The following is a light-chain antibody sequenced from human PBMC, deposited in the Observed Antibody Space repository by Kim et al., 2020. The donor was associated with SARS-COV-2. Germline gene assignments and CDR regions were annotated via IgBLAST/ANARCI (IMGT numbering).Light chain of an antibody. J-gene: IGKJ3*01. V-gene: IGKV2-30*01. Sequence: PASISGRSSQSLVYSDGNTYLNWFHQRPGQSPRRLIYKVSNRDSGVPDRVSGSGSGTDFTLLISRVEAEDVGVYYCMQGTHWPFTFGPGTKVDIK. CDR3: MQGTHWPFT. CDR1: QSLVYSDGNTY. CDR2: KVS.